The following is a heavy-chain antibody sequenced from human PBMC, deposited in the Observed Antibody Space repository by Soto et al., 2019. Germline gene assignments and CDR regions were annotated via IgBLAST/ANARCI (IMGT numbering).Heavy chain of an antibody. CDR1: GGSIRSVVYY. CDR3: ARMVAQGNLYEYLES. D-gene: IGHD2-15*01. CDR2: ISYRVAT. V-gene: IGHV4-31*11. J-gene: IGHJ4*02. Sequence: PSETLCLTCAVSGGSIRSVVYYWSWLRQLPGKGLEWLGYISYRVATYSNPSLKSRLSLSLDTSQDTFSLKLASVTAADTAVYYCARMVAQGNLYEYLESWGQGIMVTVSS.